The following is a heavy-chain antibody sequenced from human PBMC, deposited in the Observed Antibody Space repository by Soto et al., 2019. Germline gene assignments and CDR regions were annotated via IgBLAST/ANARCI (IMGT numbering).Heavy chain of an antibody. CDR3: AREGHYSNSSGDYYGNWFDP. CDR2: VSYDGTYK. J-gene: IGHJ5*02. V-gene: IGHV3-30*04. Sequence: GXSVKVACETSGLPLISYALHWVRQAPGKGLKWVAVVSYDGTYKYYADSVKYRFTISRDNSRNTLYLQMNSLTVEDTAVYYCAREGHYSNSSGDYYGNWFDPCGQRTRVTVSS. D-gene: IGHD3-22*01. CDR1: GLPLISYA.